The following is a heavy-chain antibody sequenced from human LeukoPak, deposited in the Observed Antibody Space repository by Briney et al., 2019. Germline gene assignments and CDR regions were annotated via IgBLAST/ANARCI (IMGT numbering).Heavy chain of an antibody. CDR3: ARHDYGDYRDAFDI. J-gene: IGHJ3*02. CDR1: GYSLTTYY. V-gene: IGHV1-2*02. Sequence: ASVKVSCKASGYSLTTYYIHWVRQAPGQGLEWMGWINPNSGGTNYAQKFQGRVTMTRDTSISTAYMELSSLRSEDTAVYYCARHDYGDYRDAFDIWGQGTMVTVSS. CDR2: INPNSGGT. D-gene: IGHD4-17*01.